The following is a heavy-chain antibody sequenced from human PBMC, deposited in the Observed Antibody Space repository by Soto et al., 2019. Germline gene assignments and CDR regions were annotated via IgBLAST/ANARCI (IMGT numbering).Heavy chain of an antibody. V-gene: IGHV3-23*01. CDR3: ARESKWYGGQYFQD. Sequence: EVQLLQSGGGLAQPGTSLRLSCAASGFTFKYYAMTWVRQAPGKGLEWVSTISGSGVRTDYADSVKGRFRVSRDNSKDTLYLQMDSLRADDTALYYCARESKWYGGQYFQDWGQGTHVTVSS. J-gene: IGHJ1*01. D-gene: IGHD2-8*01. CDR1: GFTFKYYA. CDR2: ISGSGVRT.